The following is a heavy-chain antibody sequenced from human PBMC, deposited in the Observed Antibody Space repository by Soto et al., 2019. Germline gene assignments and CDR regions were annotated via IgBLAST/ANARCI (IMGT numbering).Heavy chain of an antibody. CDR1: GGTFSSYA. CDR2: FDPEDGET. J-gene: IGHJ6*02. D-gene: IGHD3-3*01. Sequence: ASVKVSCKASGGTFSSYAISWVRQAPGKGLEWMGGFDPEDGETIYAQKFQGRVTMTEDTSTDTAYMELSSLRSEDTAVYYCATLRVVYYYYYGMDVWGQGTTVTVSS. CDR3: ATLRVVYYYYYGMDV. V-gene: IGHV1-24*01.